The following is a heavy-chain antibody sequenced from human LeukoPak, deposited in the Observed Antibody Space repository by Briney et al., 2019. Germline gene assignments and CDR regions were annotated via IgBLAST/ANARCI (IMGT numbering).Heavy chain of an antibody. V-gene: IGHV3-23*01. D-gene: IGHD6-19*01. CDR2: IDASGGST. CDR1: GFTFSSYA. Sequence: GSLRLSCAASGFTFSSYAMTWVRQAPGKGLEWVSSIDASGGSTYYADSVKGRFTISRDNSKNTFFLQMNTLRGADTAVYYCAKGSGSGWYGWFAPWGQGTLVTVSS. J-gene: IGHJ5*02. CDR3: AKGSGSGWYGWFAP.